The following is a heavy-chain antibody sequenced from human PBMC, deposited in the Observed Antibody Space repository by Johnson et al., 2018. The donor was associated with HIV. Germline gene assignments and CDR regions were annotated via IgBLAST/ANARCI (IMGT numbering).Heavy chain of an antibody. CDR2: ISYDGSNK. CDR3: ARAGSSSSGPRAFDI. D-gene: IGHD6-6*01. V-gene: IGHV3-30*03. Sequence: QVQLVESGGGVVQPGRSRRLSCAVSGFTFSNYGMHWVRQAPGKGLEWVAVISYDGSNKYYADSVKGRFTISRDNSKNTLYLQMNSLRAEDTAVYYCARAGSSSSGPRAFDIWGQGTMVTVSS. CDR1: GFTFSNYG. J-gene: IGHJ3*02.